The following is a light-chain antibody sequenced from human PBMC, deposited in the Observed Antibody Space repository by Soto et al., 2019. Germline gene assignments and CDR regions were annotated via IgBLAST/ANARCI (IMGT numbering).Light chain of an antibody. CDR1: QSLTSNY. CDR3: QQCDRSPYT. V-gene: IGKV3-20*01. Sequence: EILLTQSPGTLSLSPGERATLSYRASQSLTSNYLAWYQQRPGQAPRLLIYVASRRATGIPDRFSGSGSGTDFTLTISRLEPEDFAVYYCQQCDRSPYTFGQGTKLQIK. CDR2: VAS. J-gene: IGKJ2*01.